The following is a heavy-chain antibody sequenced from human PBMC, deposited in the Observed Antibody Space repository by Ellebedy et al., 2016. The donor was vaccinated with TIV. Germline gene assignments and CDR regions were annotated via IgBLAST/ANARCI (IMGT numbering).Heavy chain of an antibody. CDR1: GGSINSYY. D-gene: IGHD3-22*01. CDR2: VFYSGST. J-gene: IGHJ4*02. CDR3: AKRDSSGYYYARLFDY. Sequence: SETLSLTCTVSGGSINSYYWSWIRQPPGKGLEWIGYVFYSGSTHYNPSLKSRVTISADMSRNQFSLKLSSVTAEDTAVYYCAKRDSSGYYYARLFDYWGQGTLVTVSS. V-gene: IGHV4-59*12.